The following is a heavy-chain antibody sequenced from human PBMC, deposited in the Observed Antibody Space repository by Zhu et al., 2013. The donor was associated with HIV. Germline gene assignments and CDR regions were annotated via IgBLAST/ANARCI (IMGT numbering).Heavy chain of an antibody. V-gene: IGHV3-23*01. CDR2: ISGSGGST. Sequence: EVQLLESGGGLVQPGGSLRLSCAASGFTFSSYAMSWVRQAPGKGLEWVSAISGSGGSTYYADSVKGRFTISRDNSKNTLYLQMNSLRAEDTAVYYCAKVNPNDFWSGHDPYYFDYWGQGTLVTVAS. CDR3: AKVNPNDFWSGHDPYYFDY. D-gene: IGHD3-3*01. J-gene: IGHJ4*02. CDR1: GFTFSSYA.